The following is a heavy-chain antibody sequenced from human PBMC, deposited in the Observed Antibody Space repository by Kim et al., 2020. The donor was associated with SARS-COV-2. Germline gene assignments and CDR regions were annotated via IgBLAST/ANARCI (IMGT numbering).Heavy chain of an antibody. D-gene: IGHD1-26*01. V-gene: IGHV3-30*02. CDR2: SNK. Sequence: SNKYYADSVKGRLTISRDNSKNTLYLQMNSLRPEDTAVYYCAKYSGYYDYWGQGTLVTVSS. CDR3: AKYSGYYDY. J-gene: IGHJ4*02.